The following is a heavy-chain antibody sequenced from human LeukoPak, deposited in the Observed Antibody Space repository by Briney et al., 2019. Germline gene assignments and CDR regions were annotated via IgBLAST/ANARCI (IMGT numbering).Heavy chain of an antibody. CDR3: AREFRLWKTFDM. CDR1: GLTFSSHW. Sequence: GGSLRLSCAASGLTFSSHWMNWVRQAPGKGLVWVSHINTDGSTTTYADSVKGRFTISRDNAKNTLYLQMNSLRAEDTAVYYCAREFRLWKTFDMWGQGTMVTVSS. J-gene: IGHJ3*02. V-gene: IGHV3-74*01. D-gene: IGHD2-21*01. CDR2: INTDGSTT.